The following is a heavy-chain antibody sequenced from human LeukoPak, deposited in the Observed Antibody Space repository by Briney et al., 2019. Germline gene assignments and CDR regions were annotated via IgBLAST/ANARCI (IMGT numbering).Heavy chain of an antibody. J-gene: IGHJ6*04. D-gene: IGHD5-12*01. CDR1: GGTFSSYA. V-gene: IGHV1-69*13. CDR3: AKGEGGYDYAPPHYYYGMDV. CDR2: ISPIFGTA. Sequence: SVKVSFKAAGGTFSSYAISWVREAPGQGLGWMGGISPIFGTANYAQKFQGRVKITADESTSTAYMELSSLRSEDTAVYYSAKGEGGYDYAPPHYYYGMDVWGKGTTVTVSS.